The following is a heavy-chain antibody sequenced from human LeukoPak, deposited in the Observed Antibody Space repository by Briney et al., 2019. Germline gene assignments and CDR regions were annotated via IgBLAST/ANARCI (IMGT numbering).Heavy chain of an antibody. V-gene: IGHV3-21*01. D-gene: IGHD3-16*01. Sequence: PEGSLRLSCAASGFTFSSYSMNWVRQAPGKGLEWVSSISSSSSYIYYADSVKGRFTIARDNAKKSLYLQMNSLRAEDAAVYYCAAHYGNYYYYMDVWGKGTTVTISS. J-gene: IGHJ6*03. CDR1: GFTFSSYS. CDR2: ISSSSSYI. CDR3: AAHYGNYYYYMDV.